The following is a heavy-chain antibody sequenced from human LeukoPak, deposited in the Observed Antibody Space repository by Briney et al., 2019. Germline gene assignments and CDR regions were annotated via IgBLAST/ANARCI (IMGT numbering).Heavy chain of an antibody. CDR3: ATRKWDLQGGFEY. J-gene: IGHJ4*02. Sequence: ASVKVSSKVYGYTLTELSMHWVRQAPGKGLEWMGGFDPEDGETIYAQKFQGRVTMTEDTSTDTAYMELSSLRSEDTAVYYCATRKWDLQGGFEYWGQGTLVTVSS. V-gene: IGHV1-24*01. CDR1: GYTLTELS. D-gene: IGHD1-26*01. CDR2: FDPEDGET.